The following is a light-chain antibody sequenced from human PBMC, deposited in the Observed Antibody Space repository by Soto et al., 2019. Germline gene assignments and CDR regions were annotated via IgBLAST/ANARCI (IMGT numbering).Light chain of an antibody. V-gene: IGKV3-20*01. J-gene: IGKJ1*01. CDR2: GAS. CDR3: QFYGDPSKT. Sequence: EIVLTQSPGTLSLSPGERATLSCRASQSVDSTYLTWYQQKPGQAPRLLIYGASGRATGVPDRFSGSGSGTDFTLTISRLEPEDFAVYYCQFYGDPSKTFGQGTKVDIK. CDR1: QSVDSTY.